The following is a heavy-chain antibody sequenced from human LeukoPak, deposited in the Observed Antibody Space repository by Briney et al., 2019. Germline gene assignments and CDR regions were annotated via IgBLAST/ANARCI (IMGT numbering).Heavy chain of an antibody. Sequence: SETLSLTCTVSGASISSYYWSWIRQPADRGLEWIGRIYATGSPNYNPSLKSRVTMSVDTSKNQFSLKLTSVTAADTAVYYCARDRVVPAAFDDWGRGTLVTVSS. CDR2: IYATGSP. CDR3: ARDRVVPAAFDD. D-gene: IGHD2-2*01. V-gene: IGHV4-4*07. J-gene: IGHJ4*02. CDR1: GASISSYY.